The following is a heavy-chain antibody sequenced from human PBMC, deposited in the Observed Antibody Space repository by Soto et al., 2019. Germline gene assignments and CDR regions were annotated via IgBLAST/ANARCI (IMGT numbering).Heavy chain of an antibody. J-gene: IGHJ5*02. Sequence: SETLSLTCAVSGGSITSANWWTWVRQPPGGGLEWIGEISRSGITNYKASLKSRVTMSVDKTKNDVSLKLTSVTAADTAVYYCARVLRGWFDPWGQGTPVTVSS. CDR2: ISRSGIT. CDR3: ARVLRGWFDP. CDR1: GGSITSANW. V-gene: IGHV4-4*02.